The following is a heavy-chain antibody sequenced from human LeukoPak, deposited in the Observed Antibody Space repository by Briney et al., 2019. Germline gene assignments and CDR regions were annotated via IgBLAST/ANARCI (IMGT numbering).Heavy chain of an antibody. CDR1: GFTFSSSG. V-gene: IGHV3-30*18. D-gene: IGHD3-16*01. CDR2: ISYDGSSE. Sequence: GRSLRLSCAASGFTFSSSGMHWVRQAPGKGLEWVAVISYDGSSEYYSDSVKGRFTISRDNSKNTLYLQMNSLRAEDTAVYYCAKGWGPWGDYWGQGTLVTVSS. CDR3: AKGWGPWGDY. J-gene: IGHJ4*02.